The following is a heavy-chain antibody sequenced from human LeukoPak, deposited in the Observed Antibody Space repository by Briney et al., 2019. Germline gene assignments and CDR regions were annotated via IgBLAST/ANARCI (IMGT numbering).Heavy chain of an antibody. CDR1: GYTFTGYY. CDR2: INPNSGGT. D-gene: IGHD3-10*01. CDR3: ASTYGSGTGAYYYYGMDV. V-gene: IGHV1-2*06. Sequence: GASVKVSCKASGYTFTGYYMHWVRQAPGQGLEWMGRINPNSGGTNYAQKFQGRVTMTRDTSISTAYMELSSLRSEDTAVYYCASTYGSGTGAYYYYGMDVWGQGTTVTVSS. J-gene: IGHJ6*02.